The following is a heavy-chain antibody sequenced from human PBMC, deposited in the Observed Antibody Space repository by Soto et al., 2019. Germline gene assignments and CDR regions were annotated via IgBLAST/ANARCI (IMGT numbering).Heavy chain of an antibody. CDR2: INPRGETR. J-gene: IGHJ4*01. D-gene: IGHD1-1*01. V-gene: IGHV3-11*01. CDR1: GFTFSDYY. Sequence: GGSLRLSCAASGFTFSDYYMNWIRQAPGQGLEWLSFINPRGETRYIADSIRGRFTFSRDNARRSLYVQMNSLRAEDTAVYYCARSGLPLIEILGYWGHGTLVTVSS. CDR3: ARSGLPLIEILGY.